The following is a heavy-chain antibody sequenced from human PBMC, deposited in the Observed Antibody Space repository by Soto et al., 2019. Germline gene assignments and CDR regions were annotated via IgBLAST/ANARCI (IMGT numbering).Heavy chain of an antibody. CDR3: AREWGLLPYYVMNV. Sequence: PSETLSLTCIVSGDSVTSGSYYWTWLRQPPGKGLEWIGYISYTGRTKYNPSLQSRVTISVDTSKNDFSLNLSSVTAADTALYFCAREWGLLPYYVMNVWGHGTAVTVSS. CDR1: GDSVTSGSYY. CDR2: ISYTGRT. D-gene: IGHD7-27*01. V-gene: IGHV4-61*03. J-gene: IGHJ6*02.